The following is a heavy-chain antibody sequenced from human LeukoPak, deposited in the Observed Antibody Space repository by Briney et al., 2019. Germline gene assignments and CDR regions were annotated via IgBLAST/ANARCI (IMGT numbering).Heavy chain of an antibody. CDR3: HSGGTSYHIDV. D-gene: IGHD2-15*01. Sequence: SETLSLTCTVSGGSISSYYWSWIRQSPGKGLEWIGYIYYSGSTNFNPSLKSRVTVSVDKSKNQFSLKLTSVTAADTAVYFCHSGGTSYHIDVWGTGTTVTVSS. CDR1: GGSISSYY. J-gene: IGHJ6*03. V-gene: IGHV4-59*12. CDR2: IYYSGST.